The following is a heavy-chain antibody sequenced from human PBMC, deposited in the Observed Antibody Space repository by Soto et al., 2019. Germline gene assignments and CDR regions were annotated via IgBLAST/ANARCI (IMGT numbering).Heavy chain of an antibody. CDR2: IYHSGST. D-gene: IGHD6-19*01. CDR3: ARSFVAVPGIRYFDL. CDR1: SGSISSSNW. J-gene: IGHJ2*01. Sequence: TTETLSLSCAVSSGSISSSNWWSWVRQPPGKGLEWIGEIYHSGSTNYNPSLKSRVTISVDKSTNQFSLKLYSVTAADTAVYFCARSFVAVPGIRYFDLWGRGTLVTVSS. V-gene: IGHV4-4*01.